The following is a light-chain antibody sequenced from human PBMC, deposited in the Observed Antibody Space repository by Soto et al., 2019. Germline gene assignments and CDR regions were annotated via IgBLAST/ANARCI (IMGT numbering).Light chain of an antibody. Sequence: QSVLTQPPSVSGAPGQRVTISCTGSSSNIGAGYDVHWYQQLPGTAPKLLIYGNSNRPSRVPDRFYGSKSGTSASLAITGLQAEDEADYYCQSYDSSLSAHVFGTGTQLTVL. CDR3: QSYDSSLSAHV. V-gene: IGLV1-40*01. J-gene: IGLJ1*01. CDR1: SSNIGAGYD. CDR2: GNS.